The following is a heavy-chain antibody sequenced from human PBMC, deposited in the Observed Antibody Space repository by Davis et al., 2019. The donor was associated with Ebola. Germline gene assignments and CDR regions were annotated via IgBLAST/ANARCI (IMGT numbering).Heavy chain of an antibody. CDR2: VNHSGST. CDR3: ARLPDAFDI. V-gene: IGHV4-34*01. CDR1: GGSFSDYY. Sequence: MPGGSLRLSCALYGGSFSDYYWSWIRQPPGKGLEWIGEVNHSGSTNYNPSLISRATVSLDTSKNHLSLTLNSVTAADTAVYYCARLPDAFDIWGQGTMVTVSS. J-gene: IGHJ3*02.